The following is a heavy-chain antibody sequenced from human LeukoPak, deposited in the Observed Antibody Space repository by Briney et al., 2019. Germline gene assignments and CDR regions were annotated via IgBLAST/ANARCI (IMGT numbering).Heavy chain of an antibody. Sequence: PSETLSLTCTVSDDSIRSSDYYWSWIRQPPGKGLEWIGEINHSGSTNYNPSLKSRVTISVDTSKNQFSLKLSSVTAADTAVYYCARGADDYGDSKDAFEIWGQGTMVTVSS. CDR3: ARGADDYGDSKDAFEI. D-gene: IGHD4-17*01. CDR1: DDSIRSSDYY. V-gene: IGHV4-39*07. J-gene: IGHJ3*02. CDR2: INHSGST.